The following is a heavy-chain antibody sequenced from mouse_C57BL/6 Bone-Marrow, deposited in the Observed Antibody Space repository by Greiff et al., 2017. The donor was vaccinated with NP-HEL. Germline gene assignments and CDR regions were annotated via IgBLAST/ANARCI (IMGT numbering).Heavy chain of an antibody. J-gene: IGHJ4*01. CDR1: GFSFNTYA. Sequence: DVKLVESGGGLVQPKGSLKLSCAASGFSFNTYAMNWVRQAPGKGLEWVARIRSKSNNYATYYADSVKDRFTISRDDSESMLYLQMNNLKTEDTAMYYCVRHCDGYHGAMDYWGQGTSVTVSS. D-gene: IGHD2-3*01. CDR3: VRHCDGYHGAMDY. CDR2: IRSKSNNYAT. V-gene: IGHV10-1*01.